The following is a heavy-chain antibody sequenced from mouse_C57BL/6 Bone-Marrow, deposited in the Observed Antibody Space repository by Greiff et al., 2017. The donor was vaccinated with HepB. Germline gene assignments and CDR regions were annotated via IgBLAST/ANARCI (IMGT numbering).Heavy chain of an antibody. V-gene: IGHV3-6*01. CDR1: GYSITSGYY. Sequence: EESGPGLVKPSQSLSLTCSVTGYSITSGYYWNWIRQFPGNQLEWMGDISYDGSNNYNPSLKNRISITRDTSKNQFFLKLNSVTTEDTATYYCARVPSDSSGYWFAYWGQGTLVTVSA. D-gene: IGHD3-2*02. J-gene: IGHJ3*01. CDR2: ISYDGSN. CDR3: ARVPSDSSGYWFAY.